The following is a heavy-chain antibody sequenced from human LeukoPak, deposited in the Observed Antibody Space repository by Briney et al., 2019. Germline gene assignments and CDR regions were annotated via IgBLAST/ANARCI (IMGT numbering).Heavy chain of an antibody. V-gene: IGHV3-23*01. CDR3: AKEPGAYGKYGMDV. CDR1: GFTFSSYA. D-gene: IGHD4-17*01. CDR2: ISGSGGST. J-gene: IGHJ6*02. Sequence: PGGSLRLSCAASGFTFSSYAMSWVRQAPGKGLEWVSAISGSGGSTYYADSVKGRFTISRDDSKNTLYLQMNSLRAEDTAVYYCAKEPGAYGKYGMDVWGQGTTVTVSS.